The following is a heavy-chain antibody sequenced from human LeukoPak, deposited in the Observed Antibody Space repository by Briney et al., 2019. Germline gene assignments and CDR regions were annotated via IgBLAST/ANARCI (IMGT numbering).Heavy chain of an antibody. J-gene: IGHJ4*02. CDR2: ISSSSSYI. D-gene: IGHD3-22*01. CDR1: GFTFSSYS. V-gene: IGHV3-21*01. CDR3: ARLHYYDSSDQGY. Sequence: GGSLRLSCAASGFTFSSYSMNWVRQAPGKGLEWVSSISSSSSYIYYADSVKGRFTISRDNAKNSLCLQMNSLRAEDTAVYYCARLHYYDSSDQGYWGQGTLVTVSS.